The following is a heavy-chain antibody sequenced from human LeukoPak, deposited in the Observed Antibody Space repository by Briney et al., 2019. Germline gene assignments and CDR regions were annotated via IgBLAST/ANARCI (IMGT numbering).Heavy chain of an antibody. D-gene: IGHD5-24*01. CDR3: ARGRGIYYFDY. CDR1: GGSFSGYY. CDR2: IYYSGST. Sequence: SETLSLTCAVYGGSFSGYYWSWIRQPPGKGLEWIGYIYYSGSTYYNPSLKSRVSISVDTSKNQFSLKVSSVTAADTAVYYCARGRGIYYFDYWGQGTLVTVSS. V-gene: IGHV4-34*09. J-gene: IGHJ4*02.